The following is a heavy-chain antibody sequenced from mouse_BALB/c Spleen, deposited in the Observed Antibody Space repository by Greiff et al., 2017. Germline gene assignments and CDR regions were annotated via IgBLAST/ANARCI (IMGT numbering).Heavy chain of an antibody. CDR3: ARNWGVWPYFDY. J-gene: IGHJ2*01. CDR2: ISTYYGEA. D-gene: IGHD2-10*02. Sequence: VQLQQSGAELVRPGVSVKMSCKGSGFTFTDYAMHWVKQSPAKSLEWIGVISTYYGEASYNQKFKGKATMTVDKSSNTAYMELVRLTSEDSAIYSCARNWGVWPYFDYWGQGTTLTVSS. CDR1: GFTFTDYA. V-gene: IGHV1S137*01.